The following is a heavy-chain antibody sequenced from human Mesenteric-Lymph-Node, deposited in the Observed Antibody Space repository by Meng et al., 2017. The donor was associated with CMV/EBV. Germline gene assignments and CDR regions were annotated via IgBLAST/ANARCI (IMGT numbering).Heavy chain of an antibody. D-gene: IGHD6-13*01. V-gene: IGHV3-21*01. CDR3: ARDQEQQLVLTYYYYYGMDV. CDR2: ISSSSSYI. Sequence: GGSLRLSCAASGFTFSSYSMNWVRQAPGKGLEWVSSISSSSSYIYYADSVKGRFTISRDNAKNSLYLQMNSLRAEDTAVYYCARDQEQQLVLTYYYYYGMDVWGQGTTVTVSS. CDR1: GFTFSSYS. J-gene: IGHJ6*02.